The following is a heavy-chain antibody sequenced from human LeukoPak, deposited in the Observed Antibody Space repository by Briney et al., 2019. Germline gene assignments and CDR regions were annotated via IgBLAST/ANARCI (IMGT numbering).Heavy chain of an antibody. CDR2: FDPEDSET. D-gene: IGHD3-16*02. Sequence: ASVKVSCKVSGYTLTELSMHWVRQAPGKGLGWMGGFDPEDSETIYAQKFQGRVTMTEDTSTDTAYMELSSLRSEDTAVYYCATNMITFGGVIALNDYWGQGTLVTVSS. CDR1: GYTLTELS. J-gene: IGHJ4*02. V-gene: IGHV1-24*01. CDR3: ATNMITFGGVIALNDY.